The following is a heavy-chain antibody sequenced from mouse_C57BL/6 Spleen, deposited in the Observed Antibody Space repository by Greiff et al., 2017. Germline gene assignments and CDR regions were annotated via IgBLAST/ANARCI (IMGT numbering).Heavy chain of an antibody. D-gene: IGHD1-3*01. J-gene: IGHJ2*01. CDR2: INPNNGGT. V-gene: IGHV1-26*01. CDR1: GYTFTDYY. Sequence: EVQLQQSGPELVKPGASVKISCKASGYTFTDYYMNWVKQSHGKSLEWIGDINPNNGGTSYNQKFKGKATLTVDKSSSTAYMELRSLTSEDSAVYYCALTFVDYWGQGTTLTVSS. CDR3: ALTFVDY.